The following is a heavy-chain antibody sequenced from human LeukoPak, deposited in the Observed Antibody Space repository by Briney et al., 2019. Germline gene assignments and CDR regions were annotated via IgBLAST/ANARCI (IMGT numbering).Heavy chain of an antibody. CDR1: GFTFSSYS. Sequence: PGGSLRLSCAASGFTFSSYSMTCVRQAPGQGLEWFSSISSSSSYIYYADSVKGRFTISRDNAKNSLYPQMNSLRAEDTAVYYCARHGPNDYGGNWDWYFDLWGRGTLVTVSS. CDR3: ARHGPNDYGGNWDWYFDL. V-gene: IGHV3-21*01. D-gene: IGHD4-23*01. CDR2: ISSSSSYI. J-gene: IGHJ2*01.